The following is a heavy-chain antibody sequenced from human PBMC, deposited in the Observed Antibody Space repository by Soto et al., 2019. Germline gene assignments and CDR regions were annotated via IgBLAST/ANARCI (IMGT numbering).Heavy chain of an antibody. J-gene: IGHJ4*02. Sequence: SETLSLTCTVSGGSISSYYWSWIRQPPGKGLEWIGYIYYSGSTNYNPSLKSRVTISVDTSKNSLYLQMNSLRAEDTAVYYCARDPGDHFFEYWGQGILVTVSS. CDR3: ARDPGDHFFEY. V-gene: IGHV4-59*12. D-gene: IGHD7-27*01. CDR1: GGSISSYY. CDR2: IYYSGST.